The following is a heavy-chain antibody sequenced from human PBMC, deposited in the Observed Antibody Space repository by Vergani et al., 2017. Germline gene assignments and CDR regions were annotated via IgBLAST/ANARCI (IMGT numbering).Heavy chain of an antibody. V-gene: IGHV3-48*04. CDR1: GFTFSSYS. D-gene: IGHD3-10*01. CDR3: AGDQYYGSVSFDY. J-gene: IGHJ4*02. CDR2: ISSSSSTI. Sequence: EVQLVESGGGLVKPGGSLSLSCAASGFTFSSYSMNWVRQAPGKGLEWVSYISSSSSTIYYADSVKGRFTISRDNDKNSLYLQMNSRRAEDTAVYYCAGDQYYGSVSFDYWGQGTLVTVSS.